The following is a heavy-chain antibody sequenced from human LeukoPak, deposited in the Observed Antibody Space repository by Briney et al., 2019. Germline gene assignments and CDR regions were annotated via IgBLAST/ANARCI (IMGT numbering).Heavy chain of an antibody. CDR2: ISYDGSNK. V-gene: IGHV3-30*03. D-gene: IGHD1-26*01. Sequence: GGSLRLSCAASGFTFSSYWMSWVRQAPGKGLEWVAVISYDGSNKYYADSVKGRFTISRDNSKNTLYLQMNSLRAEDTAVYYCARSKLYYYYGMDVWGQGTTVTVSS. J-gene: IGHJ6*02. CDR1: GFTFSSYW. CDR3: ARSKLYYYYGMDV.